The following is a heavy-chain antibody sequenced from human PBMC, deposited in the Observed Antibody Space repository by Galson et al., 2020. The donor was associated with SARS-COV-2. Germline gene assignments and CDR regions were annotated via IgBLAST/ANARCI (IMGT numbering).Heavy chain of an antibody. J-gene: IGHJ3*02. D-gene: IGHD3-9*01. CDR3: ARDRYDILTGYLYAFDI. V-gene: IGHV2-70D*14. CDR1: CFSLLPLFLL. CDR2: LSFPDDK. Sequence: SGPTLVKPTQTLPLTCPFSCFSLLPLFLLFLFLLPPPFPSLSFLSPLSFPDDKFYSTSLKTRLTISKDTSKNQVVLTMTNMDPVDTATYYCARDRYDILTGYLYAFDIWGQGTMVTVSS.